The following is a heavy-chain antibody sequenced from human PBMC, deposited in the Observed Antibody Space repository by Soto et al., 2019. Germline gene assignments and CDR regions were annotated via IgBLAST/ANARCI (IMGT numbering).Heavy chain of an antibody. CDR1: GFTFSNAW. CDR3: TTGLLYYDFWSGYYPRYYYGMDV. J-gene: IGHJ6*02. CDR2: IKSKTDGGTT. Sequence: GGSLRLSCAASGFTFSNAWMNWVRQAPGKGLEWVGRIKSKTDGGTTDYAAPVKGRFTISRDDSKNTLYLQMNSLKTEDTAVYYCTTGLLYYDFWSGYYPRYYYGMDVWGQGTTVTVSS. V-gene: IGHV3-15*07. D-gene: IGHD3-3*01.